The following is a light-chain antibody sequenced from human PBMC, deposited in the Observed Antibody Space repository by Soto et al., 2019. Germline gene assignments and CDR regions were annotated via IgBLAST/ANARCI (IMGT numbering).Light chain of an antibody. V-gene: IGKV3-20*01. CDR3: QQYGNSLWT. CDR1: QSVSNNN. Sequence: EIVLTQSPGTLSLSPGERATLSCRASQSVSNNNLVWYQQKPGQAPRLLIYGASSRATGIPDRFSGSGSGTDFTLTISRVETEDFGVYYCQQYGNSLWTFGQGTKVEIK. J-gene: IGKJ1*01. CDR2: GAS.